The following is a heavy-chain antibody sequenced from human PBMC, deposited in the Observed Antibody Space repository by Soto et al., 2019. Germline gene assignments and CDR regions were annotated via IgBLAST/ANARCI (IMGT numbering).Heavy chain of an antibody. CDR1: GGSISSGGYY. D-gene: IGHD3-22*01. Sequence: SETLSLTCTVSGGSISSGGYYWSWIRQHPGKGLEWIGYIYYSGSTYYNPSLKSRVTISVDTSKNQFSLKLSSVTAADTAVYYCASFTLTMTGPAFDIWGQGTMVTVSS. CDR3: ASFTLTMTGPAFDI. J-gene: IGHJ3*02. CDR2: IYYSGST. V-gene: IGHV4-31*03.